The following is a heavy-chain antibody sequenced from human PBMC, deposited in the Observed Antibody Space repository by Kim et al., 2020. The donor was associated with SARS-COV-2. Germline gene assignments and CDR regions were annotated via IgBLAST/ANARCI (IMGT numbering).Heavy chain of an antibody. D-gene: IGHD6-13*01. V-gene: IGHV4-59*09. Sequence: TNYNPSLQIRVTISVDTSKNQFSLKLSSVTAADTAVYYCARGDSSSWYSYWGQGTLVTVSS. CDR3: ARGDSSSWYSY. CDR2: T. J-gene: IGHJ4*02.